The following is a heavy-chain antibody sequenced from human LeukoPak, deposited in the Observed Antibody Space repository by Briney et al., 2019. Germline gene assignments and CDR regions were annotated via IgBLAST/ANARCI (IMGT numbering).Heavy chain of an antibody. CDR3: GGGEYSKGPYYLDY. V-gene: IGHV5-51*01. Sequence: GESLKISCKGSGYSFTSYWIGWVRQMPGKGLEWMGIIYPGDSDTRYSPSFQGQVTISADKSISTAYLQWSSLKASDTAMYYCGGGEYSKGPYYLDYGGKEPLVPVPS. J-gene: IGHJ4*02. CDR2: IYPGDSDT. CDR1: GYSFTSYW. D-gene: IGHD5-18*01.